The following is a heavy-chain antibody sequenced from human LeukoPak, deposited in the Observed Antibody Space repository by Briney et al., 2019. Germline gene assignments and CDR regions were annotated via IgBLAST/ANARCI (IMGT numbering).Heavy chain of an antibody. Sequence: SETLSLTCTVSGGSISSSNAYWGWLRQPPGKGLEWFGSIYYSKNTYYNPSLKSRVTISADTSKNQFSLTLGSVSATDTAVYYCASPRGFSYGYFDNWGQGTLVTVSS. CDR1: GGSISSSNAY. CDR3: ASPRGFSYGYFDN. V-gene: IGHV4-39*01. D-gene: IGHD5-18*01. J-gene: IGHJ4*02. CDR2: IYYSKNT.